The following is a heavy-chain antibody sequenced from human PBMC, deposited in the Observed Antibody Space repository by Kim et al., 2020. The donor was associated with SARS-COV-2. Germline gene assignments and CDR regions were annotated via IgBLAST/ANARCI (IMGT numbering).Heavy chain of an antibody. Sequence: LYAQNVQGRVTMTGDTSTNTAYMGLRSLRFDDTAVYYCATALGYSNAFDPWGQGTLVSVSS. D-gene: IGHD6-13*01. CDR3: ATALGYSNAFDP. J-gene: IGHJ5*02. V-gene: IGHV1-24*01.